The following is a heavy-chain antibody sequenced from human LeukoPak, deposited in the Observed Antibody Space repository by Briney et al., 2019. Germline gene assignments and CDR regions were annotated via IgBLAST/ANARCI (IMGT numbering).Heavy chain of an antibody. CDR3: AKGIDNSGYYPFDY. CDR1: GFTFSSYA. D-gene: IGHD3-22*01. J-gene: IGHJ4*02. Sequence: GSLRLSCAASGFTFSSYAMSWVRQAPGKGLEWVSAISGSGGWTYYADSVKGRFTISRDSSKNTLYLQMYSLRAEDTAVYYCAKGIDNSGYYPFDYWGQGTLVTVSS. CDR2: ISGSGGWT. V-gene: IGHV3-23*01.